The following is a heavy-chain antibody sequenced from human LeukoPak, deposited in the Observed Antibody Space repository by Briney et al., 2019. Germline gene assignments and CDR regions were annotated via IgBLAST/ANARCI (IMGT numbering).Heavy chain of an antibody. CDR2: INPNSGGT. CDR3: ARGYYYDSSGYGTMNERIDY. V-gene: IGHV1-2*06. CDR1: GYTFTGYY. J-gene: IGHJ4*02. Sequence: ASVKVSCKASGYTFTGYYMQWVRQAPGQGLEWMGRINPNSGGTNYAQKFQGRVTMTRDTSISTAYMELSRLRSDDTAVYYCARGYYYDSSGYGTMNERIDYWGQGTLVTVSS. D-gene: IGHD3-22*01.